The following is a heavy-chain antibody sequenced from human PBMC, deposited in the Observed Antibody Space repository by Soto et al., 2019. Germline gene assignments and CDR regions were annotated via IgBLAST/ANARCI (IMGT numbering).Heavy chain of an antibody. CDR2: IKQDGSER. CDR1: GFTFSSYW. V-gene: IGHV3-7*03. J-gene: IGHJ4*02. D-gene: IGHD3-10*01. CDR3: ARADYGSYSYGSGSLTY. Sequence: EVQLVESGGGLVQPGGSLRLSCAASGFTFSSYWMSWVRQAPGKGLECVSNIKQDGSERYYVDSVKGRFTISRDNAKNSLYLQMNSLRADDTAVYYCARADYGSYSYGSGSLTYWGQGTLVTVSS.